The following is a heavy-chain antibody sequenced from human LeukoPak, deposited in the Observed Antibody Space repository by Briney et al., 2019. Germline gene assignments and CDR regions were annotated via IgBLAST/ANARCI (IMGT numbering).Heavy chain of an antibody. V-gene: IGHV1-69*01. D-gene: IGHD3-3*01. CDR2: IIPIFGTA. J-gene: IGHJ4*02. CDR1: GGTFSSYA. Sequence: SVKVSCKASGGTFSSYAISWVRQAPGQGLEWMGGIIPIFGTANYAQKFQGRVTTTADESTSTAYMELSSLRSEDTAVYYCASGPEADFWSGYPFDYWGQGTLVTVSS. CDR3: ASGPEADFWSGYPFDY.